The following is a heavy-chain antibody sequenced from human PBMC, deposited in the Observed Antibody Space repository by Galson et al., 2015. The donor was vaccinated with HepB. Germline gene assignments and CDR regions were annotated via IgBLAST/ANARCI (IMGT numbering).Heavy chain of an antibody. J-gene: IGHJ3*02. CDR3: AKSAEEYQLLDAFDI. V-gene: IGHV3-9*01. CDR1: GFTFDDYA. CDR2: ISWNSGSI. D-gene: IGHD2-2*01. Sequence: SLRLSCAASGFTFDDYAMHWVRQAPGKGLEWVSGISWNSGSIGYADSVKGRFTISRDNAKNSLYLQMNSLRAEDTALYYCAKSAEEYQLLDAFDIWGQGTMVTVSS.